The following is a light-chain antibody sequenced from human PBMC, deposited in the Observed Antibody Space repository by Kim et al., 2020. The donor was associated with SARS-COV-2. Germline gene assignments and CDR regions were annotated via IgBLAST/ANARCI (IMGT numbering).Light chain of an antibody. Sequence: QSVLTQPPSASGTPGQRVTISCSGSSPNIGSNAVSWYQQLPGTAPKLVVYSNDQRPSGVPDRFSGSRSGTSASLAISGLQSEDGADYYCAAWDDSLYGRRFGGGTK. CDR1: SPNIGSNA. J-gene: IGLJ3*02. CDR2: SND. V-gene: IGLV1-44*01. CDR3: AAWDDSLYGRR.